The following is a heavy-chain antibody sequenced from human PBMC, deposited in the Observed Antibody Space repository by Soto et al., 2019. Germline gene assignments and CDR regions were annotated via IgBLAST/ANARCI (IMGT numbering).Heavy chain of an antibody. Sequence: PGGSLRLSCAASGFTFSSYAMHWVRQAPGKGLEWVAVISYDGSNKYYADSVKGRFTISRDNSKNTLYLQMNSLRAEDTAVYYCARRYCSGGSCYSWANWFDPWGQGTLVTVSS. CDR1: GFTFSSYA. J-gene: IGHJ5*02. V-gene: IGHV3-30-3*01. D-gene: IGHD2-15*01. CDR2: ISYDGSNK. CDR3: ARRYCSGGSCYSWANWFDP.